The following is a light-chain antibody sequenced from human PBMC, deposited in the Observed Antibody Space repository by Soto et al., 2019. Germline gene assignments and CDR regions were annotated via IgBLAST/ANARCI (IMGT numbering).Light chain of an antibody. J-gene: IGLJ1*01. CDR3: SSYAGSSTYL. V-gene: IGLV2-14*01. CDR2: EVS. Sequence: QPASVSGSPGQSITISCTGTSRDVGSYNFVSWYQHHPGKAPKLIIYEVSNRPSGVSNRFSGSKSGNTASLTISGLQADDEADYYCSSYAGSSTYLFGSATKVTVL. CDR1: SRDVGSYNF.